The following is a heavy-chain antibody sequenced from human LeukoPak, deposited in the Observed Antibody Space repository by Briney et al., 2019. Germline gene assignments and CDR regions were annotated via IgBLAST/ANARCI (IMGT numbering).Heavy chain of an antibody. Sequence: GGSLRLSCAASGFTFSSYSMNWVRQAPGKGLEWVSSISSSSSYIYYADSVKGRFTISRDNAKNSLYLQMNSLRAEDTAVYYCAIGRYYYGSGSYYWGQGTMVTVSS. D-gene: IGHD3-10*01. V-gene: IGHV3-21*01. CDR3: AIGRYYYGSGSYY. CDR2: ISSSSSYI. CDR1: GFTFSSYS. J-gene: IGHJ3*01.